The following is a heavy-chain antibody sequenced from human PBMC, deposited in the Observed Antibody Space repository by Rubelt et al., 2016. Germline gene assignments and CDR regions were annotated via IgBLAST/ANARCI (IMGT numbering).Heavy chain of an antibody. J-gene: IGHJ4*02. CDR3: TTEPPSKEWELPWWGGYFDY. V-gene: IGHV3-15*01. CDR1: GFTFSNAW. CDR2: IKSKTDGGTT. D-gene: IGHD1-26*01. Sequence: EVQLVESGGGLVQPGGSLRLSCAASGFTFSNAWMSWVRQAPGKGLEWVGRIKSKTDGGTTDYAAPVKGRFTISRDDSKNTLYLQMNSLKTEDTAGYYWTTEPPSKEWELPWWGGYFDYWGQGTLVTVSS.